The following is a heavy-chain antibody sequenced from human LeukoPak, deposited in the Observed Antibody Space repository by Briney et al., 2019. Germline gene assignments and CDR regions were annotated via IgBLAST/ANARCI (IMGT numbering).Heavy chain of an antibody. CDR2: ISSSSGYI. D-gene: IGHD2-2*01. CDR3: ASVPASASPYYFDY. CDR1: GFTFSSYS. J-gene: IGHJ4*02. V-gene: IGHV3-21*01. Sequence: PGGSLRLSCAASGFTFSSYSMNWVRQAPGKGLEWVSSISSSSGYIYYADSVKGRFTISRDNAKNSLYLQMNSLRAEDTAVYYCASVPASASPYYFDYWGQGTLVTVSS.